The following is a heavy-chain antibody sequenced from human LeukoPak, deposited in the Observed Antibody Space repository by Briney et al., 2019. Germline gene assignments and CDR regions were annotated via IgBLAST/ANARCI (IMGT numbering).Heavy chain of an antibody. Sequence: ASVKVSCKASGYTFTSYGISWVRQAPGQGLEWMGWISAYNGNTNYAQKLQGRVTMTTDTSTSTAYMELRSLRSDDTAVYYCARERSSGYDLRYFDYWGQGTLVTVSS. CDR2: ISAYNGNT. D-gene: IGHD5-12*01. V-gene: IGHV1-18*01. CDR3: ARERSSGYDLRYFDY. J-gene: IGHJ4*02. CDR1: GYTFTSYG.